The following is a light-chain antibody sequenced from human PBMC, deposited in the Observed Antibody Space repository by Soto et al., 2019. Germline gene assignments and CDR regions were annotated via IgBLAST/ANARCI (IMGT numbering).Light chain of an antibody. CDR2: VNSDGSH. CDR1: SGHNTYA. Sequence: QPVLTQSPSASASLGASVNLTCTLISGHNTYAIAWHQQQPEKGPRYLMKVNSDGSHIKGDGTPDRFSGSSSGAERYLTISSLQSEDEADYYCQTWGTGVVFGGGTKLTVL. J-gene: IGLJ2*01. CDR3: QTWGTGVV. V-gene: IGLV4-69*01.